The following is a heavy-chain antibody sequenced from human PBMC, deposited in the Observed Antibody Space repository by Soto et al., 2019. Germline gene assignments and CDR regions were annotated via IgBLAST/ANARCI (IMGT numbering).Heavy chain of an antibody. CDR3: VRVVGAMDY. CDR1: GYTVTSYD. CDR2: MNPNSGNT. V-gene: IGHV1-8*01. D-gene: IGHD4-17*01. Sequence: GASVKVSCKASGYTVTSYDINWVRQATGQGLEWRGWMNPNSGNTGSAQNFQGRVTMPRDTFTRKDYMELSSLTSEDTAVYYCVRVVGAMDYWGQGTLVTVSS. J-gene: IGHJ4*02.